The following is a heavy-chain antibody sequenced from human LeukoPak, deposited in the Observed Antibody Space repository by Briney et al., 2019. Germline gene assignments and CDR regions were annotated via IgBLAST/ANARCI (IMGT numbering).Heavy chain of an antibody. CDR1: GGSISSGGYY. D-gene: IGHD3-10*01. J-gene: IGHJ4*02. CDR2: IYYSGST. V-gene: IGHV4-31*03. Sequence: SETLSLTCTVSGGSISSGGYYWSWIRQHPGKGLEWIGYIYYSGSTYYNPSLKSRVTISVDTSKNQFSLKLSSVTAADTAVYYCARDVDYGSGSALGYWGQGTLVTVSS. CDR3: ARDVDYGSGSALGY.